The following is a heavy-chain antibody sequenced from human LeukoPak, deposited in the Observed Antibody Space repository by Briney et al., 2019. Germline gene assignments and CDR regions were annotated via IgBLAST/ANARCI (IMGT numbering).Heavy chain of an antibody. Sequence: SETLSLTCTFSGGSISSGGYYWSWIRQHPGKGLEGIGYIYYSASTYYNPSLKSRVTISVDTSKNQFSLKLSSVTAADTAVYYCARWSEAAAFDYWGQGTLVTVSS. CDR2: IYYSAST. D-gene: IGHD6-19*01. CDR1: GGSISSGGYY. CDR3: ARWSEAAAFDY. V-gene: IGHV4-31*03. J-gene: IGHJ4*02.